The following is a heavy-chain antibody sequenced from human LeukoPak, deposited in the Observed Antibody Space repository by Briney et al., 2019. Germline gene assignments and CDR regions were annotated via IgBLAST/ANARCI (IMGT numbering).Heavy chain of an antibody. CDR1: GFTFSSYA. CDR2: ISSSGSTI. V-gene: IGHV3-21*04. Sequence: GGSLRLSCAASGFTFSSYAMSWVRQAPGKGLEWVSAISSSGSTIYYADSVKGRFTISRDNAKNSLYLQMNSLRAEDTAVYYCARDGGLSGSSFTDYGMDVWGQGTTVTVSS. J-gene: IGHJ6*02. D-gene: IGHD1-26*01. CDR3: ARDGGLSGSSFTDYGMDV.